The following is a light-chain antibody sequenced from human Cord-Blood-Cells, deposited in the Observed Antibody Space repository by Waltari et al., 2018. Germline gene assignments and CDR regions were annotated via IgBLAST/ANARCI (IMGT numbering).Light chain of an antibody. CDR1: SSDVGSYNL. V-gene: IGLV2-23*02. Sequence: LTQPASVSGSPGQSITISCTGTSSDVGSYNLVSWYQQHPGKAPKLMIYEVSKRPSGVSNRFSGSKSGNTASLTSSGLQAEDEADYYCCSYAGSSTVFGGGTKLTVL. J-gene: IGLJ2*01. CDR3: CSYAGSSTV. CDR2: EVS.